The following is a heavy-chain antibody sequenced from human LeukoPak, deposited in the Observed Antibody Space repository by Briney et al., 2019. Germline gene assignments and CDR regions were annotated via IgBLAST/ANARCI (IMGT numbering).Heavy chain of an antibody. J-gene: IGHJ5*02. Sequence: SVKVSCKASGFTFTSSAVQWVRQARGQRLEWIGWIVVGSGNTNYAQKFQERVTITRDMSTSTAYMELSSLRSEDTAVYYCARDSYGFHGWFDPWGQGTLVTVSS. CDR2: IVVGSGNT. CDR3: ARDSYGFHGWFDP. D-gene: IGHD5-18*01. V-gene: IGHV1-58*01. CDR1: GFTFTSSA.